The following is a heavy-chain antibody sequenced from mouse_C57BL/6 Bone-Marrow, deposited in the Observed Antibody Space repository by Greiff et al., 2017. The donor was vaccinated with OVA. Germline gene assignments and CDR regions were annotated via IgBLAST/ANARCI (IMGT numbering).Heavy chain of an antibody. Sequence: EAKLMESGGGLVKPGGSLKLSCAASGFTFSSYAMSWVRQTPEKRLEWVATISDGGSYTYYPDNVKGRFTISRDNAKNNLYLQMSHLKSEDTAMYYCARDYGSSYDAYWGQGTLVTVSA. V-gene: IGHV5-4*01. CDR1: GFTFSSYA. J-gene: IGHJ3*01. CDR3: ARDYGSSYDAY. CDR2: ISDGGSYT. D-gene: IGHD1-1*01.